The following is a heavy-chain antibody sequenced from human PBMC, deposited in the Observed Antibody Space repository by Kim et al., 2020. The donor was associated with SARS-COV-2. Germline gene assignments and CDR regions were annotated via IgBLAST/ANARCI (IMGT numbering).Heavy chain of an antibody. CDR2: GSGGST. D-gene: IGHD6-13*01. V-gene: IGHV3-23*01. CDR3: AQRGII. J-gene: IGHJ3*02. Sequence: GSGGSTYYADSVKGRFTISRDNSKNTLYLQMNSLRAEDTAVYYCAQRGIIWGQGTMVTVSS.